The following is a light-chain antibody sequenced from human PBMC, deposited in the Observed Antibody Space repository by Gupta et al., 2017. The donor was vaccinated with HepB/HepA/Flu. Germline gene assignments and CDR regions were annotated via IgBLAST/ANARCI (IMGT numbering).Light chain of an antibody. Sequence: GDRGTITCRASQNIGTWLAWYQQKPVKAPKLLIYEASSSQSGVPSSFGGSGLGKKLSLPIDSRQQDDFAAYYYQQHNYYCKLTFGRGTKVDIK. CDR3: QQHNYYCKLT. V-gene: IGKV1-5*03. CDR2: EAS. CDR1: QNIGTW. J-gene: IGKJ4*01.